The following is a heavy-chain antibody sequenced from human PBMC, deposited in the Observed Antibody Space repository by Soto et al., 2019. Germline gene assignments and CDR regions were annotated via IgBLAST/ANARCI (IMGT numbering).Heavy chain of an antibody. CDR1: GDSISSGD. V-gene: IGHV4-59*12. D-gene: IGHD6-19*01. CDR2: IYYTGST. Sequence: PSETLSLTWTVSGDSISSGDWSRIRQPPGKGLEWIGYIYYTGSTNYNPSLKSRVTISVDTSKNQFSLKLSSVTAADTAVYYCARAGDSSGPVALGYWGQGTLVTVSS. CDR3: ARAGDSSGPVALGY. J-gene: IGHJ4*02.